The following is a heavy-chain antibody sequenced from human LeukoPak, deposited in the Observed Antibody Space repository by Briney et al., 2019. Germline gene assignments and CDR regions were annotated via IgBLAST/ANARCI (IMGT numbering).Heavy chain of an antibody. D-gene: IGHD2-8*01. Sequence: SETLSLTCTVSGGSISDPYWTWIRQPPGTGLEWIGYISYSGSTNYNPSLKSRVTISVDASKNQFSLKLSSVTAADTAVYYCAKNEGRYDGVGRYITTADYWGQGTLVTVSS. J-gene: IGHJ4*02. V-gene: IGHV4-59*11. CDR2: ISYSGST. CDR3: AKNEGRYDGVGRYITTADY. CDR1: GGSISDPY.